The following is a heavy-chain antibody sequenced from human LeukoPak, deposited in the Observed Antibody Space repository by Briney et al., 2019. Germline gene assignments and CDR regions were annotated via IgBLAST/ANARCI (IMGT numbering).Heavy chain of an antibody. CDR2: ISSSSTYI. Sequence: GGSLRLSCAASGFSFSRFSMAWVRQAPGKGLEWVSSISSSSTYIHYADSVKGRFTISRDNTKNTLYLQMNSLRAEDTALYYCAKDISGLPGASFDFWGQGTLVTVSS. J-gene: IGHJ4*02. CDR3: AKDISGLPGASFDF. D-gene: IGHD3-9*01. CDR1: GFSFSRFS. V-gene: IGHV3-21*04.